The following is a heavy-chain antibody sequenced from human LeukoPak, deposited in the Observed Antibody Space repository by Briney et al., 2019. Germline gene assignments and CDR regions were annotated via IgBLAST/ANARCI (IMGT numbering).Heavy chain of an antibody. D-gene: IGHD3-22*01. Sequence: GGSLRLSCAASGFTFSTYAVNWVRQAPGKGLEWVSSISGSGGGTYYTDSVKGRFTISRDNSKNTLYLQMSSLRAEDTAVYYCAKDRGRYYDSSGYYWGYYFDSWGQGILVTVST. CDR2: ISGSGGGT. J-gene: IGHJ4*02. CDR3: AKDRGRYYDSSGYYWGYYFDS. CDR1: GFTFSTYA. V-gene: IGHV3-23*01.